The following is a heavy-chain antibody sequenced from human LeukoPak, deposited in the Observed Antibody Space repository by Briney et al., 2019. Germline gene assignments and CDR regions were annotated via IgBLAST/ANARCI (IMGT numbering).Heavy chain of an antibody. D-gene: IGHD1-1*01. CDR1: GYTFTGYY. Sequence: ASVKVSCKASGYTFTGYYMHWVRQAPGQGLEWMGRINPNSGGTNYAQKFQGRVTMTRDTSISTAYMELSSLRSEDTAVYYCATKEIPGAFDIWGQGTVVTVSS. CDR3: ATKEIPGAFDI. J-gene: IGHJ3*02. CDR2: INPNSGGT. V-gene: IGHV1-2*06.